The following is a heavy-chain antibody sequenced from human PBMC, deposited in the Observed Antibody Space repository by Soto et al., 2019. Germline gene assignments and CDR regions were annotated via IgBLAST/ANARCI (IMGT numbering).Heavy chain of an antibody. Sequence: GVSLRLSCAASGFTVSSNYMGWVRQAPGKGLEWVSVIYSGGSTYYADSVKGRFTISRDNSKNTLYLQMNSLRAEDTAVYYCARDMVYYDSSGYPLDYWGQGTLGTVSS. CDR3: ARDMVYYDSSGYPLDY. CDR1: GFTVSSNY. CDR2: IYSGGST. D-gene: IGHD3-22*01. V-gene: IGHV3-53*01. J-gene: IGHJ4*02.